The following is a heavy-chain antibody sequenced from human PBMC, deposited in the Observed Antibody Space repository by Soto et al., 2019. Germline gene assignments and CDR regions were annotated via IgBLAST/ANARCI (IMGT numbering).Heavy chain of an antibody. J-gene: IGHJ4*02. Sequence: GGSLRLSCAASGFTFSSYDMHWVRQATGKGLEWVSAIGTAGDTYYPGSVKGRFTISRENAKNSLNLQMNSLGAEDTAVYYCARGSGRYDSSGDKMYYFDYWGQGTLVTVSS. D-gene: IGHD3-22*01. V-gene: IGHV3-13*01. CDR3: ARGSGRYDSSGDKMYYFDY. CDR1: GFTFSSYD. CDR2: IGTAGDT.